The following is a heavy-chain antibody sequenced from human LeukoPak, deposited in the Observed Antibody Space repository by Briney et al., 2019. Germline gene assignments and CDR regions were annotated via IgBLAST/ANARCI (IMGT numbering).Heavy chain of an antibody. D-gene: IGHD5-12*01. CDR1: GFTFSDYW. CDR2: IKEDGSEK. V-gene: IGHV3-7*01. CDR3: AREGYRYSGYVFDY. J-gene: IGHJ4*02. Sequence: GGSLRLSCAASGFTFSDYWLDWVRQAPGKGLEWLGNIKEDGSEKYYVDSVKGRFTISRDNAKNSLYLQMNSLRAEDTAVYYCAREGYRYSGYVFDYWGQGTLVTVSS.